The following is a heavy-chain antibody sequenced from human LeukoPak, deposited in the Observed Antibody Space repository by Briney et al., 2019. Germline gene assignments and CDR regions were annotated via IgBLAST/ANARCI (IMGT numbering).Heavy chain of an antibody. CDR3: ARGTGYSSKAFDI. D-gene: IGHD6-13*01. CDR1: GFTFSSYS. V-gene: IGHV3-48*01. Sequence: PGGSLRLSCAASGFTFSSYSMNWVRQAPGKGLEWVSYISSSSSTIYYADSVKGRFTISRDNAKNSLYLQMNSLRAEDTSVYYCARGTGYSSKAFDIWGQGTMVTVSS. CDR2: ISSSSSTI. J-gene: IGHJ3*02.